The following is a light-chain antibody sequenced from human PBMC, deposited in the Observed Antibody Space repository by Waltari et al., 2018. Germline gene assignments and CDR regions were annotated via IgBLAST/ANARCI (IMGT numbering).Light chain of an antibody. CDR1: QSVGRS. Sequence: IVLTQSPGTLSLSPGERATLACRASQSVGRSLAWYQQKPGRAPRLLIFGASSRATGIPDRFSGSGSGTDFSLTITRLEPEDFAVYYGQHYVRLPATFGQGTKVEIK. V-gene: IGKV3-20*01. CDR2: GAS. CDR3: QHYVRLPAT. J-gene: IGKJ1*01.